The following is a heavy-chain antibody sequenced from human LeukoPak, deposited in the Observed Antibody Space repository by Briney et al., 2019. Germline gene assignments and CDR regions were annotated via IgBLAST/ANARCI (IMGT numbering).Heavy chain of an antibody. CDR3: AKETGSYGPFDS. J-gene: IGHJ4*02. CDR1: GFTFSSYA. CDR2: IHGNSGGI. V-gene: IGHV3-9*01. Sequence: GGSLRLSCAASGFTFSSYAMSWVRQAPGKGLEWVSGIHGNSGGIAYVDSVKGRFAISRDNAKNSLYLHMNSLRSEDTALYYCAKETGSYGPFDSWGQGTLVTVSS. D-gene: IGHD4-17*01.